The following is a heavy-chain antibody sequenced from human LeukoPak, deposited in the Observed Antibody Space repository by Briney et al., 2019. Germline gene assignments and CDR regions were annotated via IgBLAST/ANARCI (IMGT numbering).Heavy chain of an antibody. V-gene: IGHV3-7*01. Sequence: PGGSLRLSCAASGFTFSNYWMGWVRQAPGKGLEWVANIKPDGSEKYYVDSVKGRFTISRDNAKNSLSLQMSSLGAEDTAVYYCARDPTTSQGSDAFDIWGQGTRVTVSS. J-gene: IGHJ3*02. D-gene: IGHD1-1*01. CDR3: ARDPTTSQGSDAFDI. CDR1: GFTFSNYW. CDR2: IKPDGSEK.